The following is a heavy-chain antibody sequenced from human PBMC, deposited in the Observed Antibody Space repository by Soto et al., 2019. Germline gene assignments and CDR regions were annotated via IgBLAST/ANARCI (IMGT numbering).Heavy chain of an antibody. V-gene: IGHV3-30-3*01. J-gene: IGHJ4*02. CDR3: ARDHAPYLIAAAAPSPSDY. Sequence: GGSLRLSCAASGFTFRSYAMHWVRQAPGKGLEWVAVISYDGSNKYYADSVKGRFTISRDNSKNTLYLQMNSLRAEDTAVYYCARDHAPYLIAAAAPSPSDYWGQGTLVTVSS. D-gene: IGHD6-13*01. CDR2: ISYDGSNK. CDR1: GFTFRSYA.